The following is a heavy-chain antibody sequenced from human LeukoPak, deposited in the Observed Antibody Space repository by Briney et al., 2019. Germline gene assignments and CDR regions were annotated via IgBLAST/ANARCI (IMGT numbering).Heavy chain of an antibody. J-gene: IGHJ4*02. D-gene: IGHD5-12*01. CDR2: IYHSGST. V-gene: IGHV4-38-2*02. CDR1: GYSISSGYY. Sequence: PSETQSLTCTVSGYSISSGYYWGWIRQPPGKGLEWIGSIYHSGSTYYNPSLKSRVTISVDTSKNQFSLKLSSVTAADTAVYYCARDDSGYDYFDYWGQGTLVTVSS. CDR3: ARDDSGYDYFDY.